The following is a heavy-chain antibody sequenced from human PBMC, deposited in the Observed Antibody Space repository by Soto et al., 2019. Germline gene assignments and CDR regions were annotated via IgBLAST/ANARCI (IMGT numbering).Heavy chain of an antibody. V-gene: IGHV3-64*01. CDR2: INSNGGST. J-gene: IGHJ4*02. Sequence: PGGSLRLSWAASGFTFSSYAMHWVRQAPGKGLEYVSAINSNGGSTYYANSVKGRFTISRDNSKNTLYLQMGSLRAEDMAVYYCARGLAYFDYWGQGTLVTVSS. CDR1: GFTFSSYA. CDR3: ARGLAYFDY.